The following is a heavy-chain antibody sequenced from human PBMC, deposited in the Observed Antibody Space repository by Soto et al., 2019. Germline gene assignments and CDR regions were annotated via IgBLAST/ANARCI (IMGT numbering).Heavy chain of an antibody. Sequence: GGSLRLSCAASGFTFSSYAMSWVRQAPGKGLEWVSAISGSGGSTYYADSVKGRFTISRDNSKNTLYLQMNSLRAEDTAVYYCAKDMGYCCSSSWYGRTRVYFDYWGQGTLVTVSS. J-gene: IGHJ4*02. D-gene: IGHD6-13*01. CDR2: ISGSGGST. CDR1: GFTFSSYA. CDR3: AKDMGYCCSSSWYGRTRVYFDY. V-gene: IGHV3-23*01.